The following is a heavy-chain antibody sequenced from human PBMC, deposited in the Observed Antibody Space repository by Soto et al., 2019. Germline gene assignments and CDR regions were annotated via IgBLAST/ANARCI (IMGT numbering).Heavy chain of an antibody. Sequence: GGSLRLSCAASGFTFSSYWMSWVRQAPGKGLEWVANIKQDGSEKYYVDSVKGRFTISRDNAKNSLYLQMNSLRAEDTAVYYCARERGYSYGTTHYYYYYMGVWGKGTTVTVSS. CDR2: IKQDGSEK. V-gene: IGHV3-7*01. D-gene: IGHD5-18*01. CDR3: ARERGYSYGTTHYYYYYMGV. CDR1: GFTFSSYW. J-gene: IGHJ6*03.